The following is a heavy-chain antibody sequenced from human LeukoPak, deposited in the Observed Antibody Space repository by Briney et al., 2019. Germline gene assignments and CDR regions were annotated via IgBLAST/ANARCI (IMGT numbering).Heavy chain of an antibody. D-gene: IGHD6-19*01. CDR2: INWNSSSI. CDR3: AKDMSRQWLVPGHY. V-gene: IGHV3-9*01. CDR1: GFSFDDYA. Sequence: GGSLRLSCAASGFSFDDYAMHWVRQAPGKGLEWVSGINWNSSSIGYADSVKGRFTISRDNAKNSLFLQMNSLRPENTAFYYCAKDMSRQWLVPGHYXXQGXLVTVSS. J-gene: IGHJ4*02.